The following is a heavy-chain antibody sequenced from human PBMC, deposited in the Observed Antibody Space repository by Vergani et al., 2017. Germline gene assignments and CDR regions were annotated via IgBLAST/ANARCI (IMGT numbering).Heavy chain of an antibody. CDR2: INIGGRT. D-gene: IGHD4-17*01. V-gene: IGHV3-66*02. Sequence: LVESGGGLVQPGGSLRLSCAASSFSVSSHYMTWVRQAPGKGLEWGSTINIGGRTSYADSVKGRLTLTRDDYKNTLHLQMNSQRPEDTAVYYCARGMTTETTDLDGFDIWGGGTMVGVSS. J-gene: IGHJ3*02. CDR1: SFSVSSHY. CDR3: ARGMTTETTDLDGFDI.